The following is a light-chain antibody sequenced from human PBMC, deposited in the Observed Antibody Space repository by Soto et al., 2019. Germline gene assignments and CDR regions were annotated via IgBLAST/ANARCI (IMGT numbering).Light chain of an antibody. J-gene: IGLJ1*01. CDR1: SSDVGGYNY. CDR2: EVS. V-gene: IGLV2-8*01. CDR3: CSYAGTYSSFV. Sequence: QSALTQPPSASGSPGQSVTISCTGTSSDVGGYNYVSWYQQHPGKAPKLMIYEVSKRPSGVPDRFSGSKSGNTASLTVSGLQPEDEADYYCCSYAGTYSSFVFGSGTKVTVL.